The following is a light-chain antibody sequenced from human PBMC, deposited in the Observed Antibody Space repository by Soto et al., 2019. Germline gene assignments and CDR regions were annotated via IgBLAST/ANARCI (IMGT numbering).Light chain of an antibody. V-gene: IGKV3-20*01. CDR2: GAS. Sequence: EIVLTQSPGTLSLSPGERATLPCRASQSVSSSYLAWYRQKPGQAPRLLIYGASSRATGIPDRFSGSGSGTDFTLTISRLEPEDFAIYYCQQYGGSPWTFGQGTKVDI. CDR1: QSVSSSY. J-gene: IGKJ1*01. CDR3: QQYGGSPWT.